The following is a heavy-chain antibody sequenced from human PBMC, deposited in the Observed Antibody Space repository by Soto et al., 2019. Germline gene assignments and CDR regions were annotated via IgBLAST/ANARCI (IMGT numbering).Heavy chain of an antibody. CDR2: IFHSGSP. J-gene: IGHJ6*02. CDR3: ARSRYGRFGLDV. Sequence: QVQLQESGPGLVRPSETLSLTCFVSGDSISGFNWWSWVRQSPGKALEWIGEIFHSGSPKYNPSLKSRVTILVDKSKNHFSLNLTSVTAADTAIYYCARSRYGRFGLDVWGQGTMVAVSS. CDR1: GDSISGFNW. D-gene: IGHD3-16*02. V-gene: IGHV4-4*02.